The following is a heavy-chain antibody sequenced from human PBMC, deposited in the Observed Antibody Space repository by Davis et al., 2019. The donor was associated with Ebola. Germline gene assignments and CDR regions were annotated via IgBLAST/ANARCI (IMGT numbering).Heavy chain of an antibody. CDR2: IWYDGSNK. D-gene: IGHD3-3*01. CDR1: GFTFSSYG. CDR3: ARGGVGIFGVVIHFNY. J-gene: IGHJ4*02. Sequence: GESLKISCAASGFTFSSYGMHWLRQAPGKRLEWVAVIWYDGSNKYYEDSVKGRFTITRDNSNNTRYLQMNSLRAEDTAVYYCARGGVGIFGVVIHFNYWGQGTLVTVSS. V-gene: IGHV3-33*01.